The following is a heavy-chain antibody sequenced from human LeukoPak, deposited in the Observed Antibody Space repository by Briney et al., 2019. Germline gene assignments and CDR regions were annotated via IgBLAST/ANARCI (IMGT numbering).Heavy chain of an antibody. CDR3: ARDAYGSGSSLYGMDV. J-gene: IGHJ6*02. CDR2: IYYSGST. CDR1: GGSISSSSYY. D-gene: IGHD3-10*01. V-gene: IGHV4-39*07. Sequence: PSETLSLTCTVSGGSISSSSYYWGWIRQPPGKGLEWIGSIYYSGSTYYNPSLKSRVTISVDTSKNQFSLKLSSVTAADTAVYYCARDAYGSGSSLYGMDVWGQGTTVTVSS.